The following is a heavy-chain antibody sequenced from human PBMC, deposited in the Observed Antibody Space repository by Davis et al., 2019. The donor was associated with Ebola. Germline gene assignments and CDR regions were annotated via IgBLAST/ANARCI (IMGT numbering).Heavy chain of an antibody. CDR1: GFTFSSYA. V-gene: IGHV3-30*04. CDR2: IPHDGTNK. Sequence: GESLKISCAASGFTFSSYAMHWVRQAPGKGLEWVAFIPHDGTNKYYADSVKGRFTISRDNSKNTLSLQMNSLRIEDTALYYCARRGGIAAPWLDYWGQGSLVTVSS. J-gene: IGHJ4*02. CDR3: ARRGGIAAPWLDY. D-gene: IGHD6-13*01.